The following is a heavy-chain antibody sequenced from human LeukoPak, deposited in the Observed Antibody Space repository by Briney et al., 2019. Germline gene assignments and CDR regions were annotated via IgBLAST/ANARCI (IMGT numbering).Heavy chain of an antibody. CDR3: ARSSSIAARRGYWFDP. CDR1: GGSISSYY. V-gene: IGHV4-59*12. CDR2: IYYSGST. D-gene: IGHD6-6*01. Sequence: SETLSLTCTVSGGSISSYYWSWIRQPPGKGLEWIGYIYYSGSTNYNPSLKSRVTISVDTSKNQFSLKLSSVTAADTAVYYCARSSSIAARRGYWFDPWGQGTLVTVSS. J-gene: IGHJ5*02.